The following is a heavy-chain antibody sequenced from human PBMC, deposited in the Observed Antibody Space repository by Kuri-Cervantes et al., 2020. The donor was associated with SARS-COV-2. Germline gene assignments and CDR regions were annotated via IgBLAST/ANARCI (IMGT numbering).Heavy chain of an antibody. V-gene: IGHV4-61*08. CDR3: ARGPDRGARYNWFDP. CDR2: VYYNGRI. J-gene: IGHJ5*02. CDR1: GGSISSGGYY. Sequence: SETLSLTCTVSGGSISSGGYYWSWLRPPPGKGLEWLGYVYYNGRINHNPSLKSRVTISVDTSKNQFSLKLSSVTAADTAVYYCARGPDRGARYNWFDPWGQGTLVTVSS. D-gene: IGHD3-10*01.